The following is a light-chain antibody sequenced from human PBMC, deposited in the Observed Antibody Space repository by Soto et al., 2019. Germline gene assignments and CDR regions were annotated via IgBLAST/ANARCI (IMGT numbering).Light chain of an antibody. V-gene: IGLV2-14*03. J-gene: IGLJ1*01. CDR2: DVT. CDR3: NSYTSSNTRV. Sequence: QSALTQPASVSGSPGQSITISCTGTSSDVGGYNYVAWYQQHPDKAPKLMIYDVTNRPSGVSNRFSGSKSGNTASLTISGLQDEDEADYYCNSYTSSNTRVFGTGTKLTVL. CDR1: SSDVGGYNY.